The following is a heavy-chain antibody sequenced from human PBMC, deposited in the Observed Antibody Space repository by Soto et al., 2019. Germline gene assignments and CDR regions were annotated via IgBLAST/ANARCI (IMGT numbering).Heavy chain of an antibody. D-gene: IGHD1-26*01. CDR1: GFSLSTSGAG. J-gene: IGHJ4*02. V-gene: IGHV2-5*01. CDR2: ISWKDEK. Sequence: QITLKESSPTLVKPTQTLTVTCTFSGFSLSTSGAGVGWIRQSPGKAPEWLALISWKDEKRYNPGLKSRLTITKDTSKNQVVLTMTDLDPVDTATYFCAHRYGGNYYRWYFDSWSQGTLVTVSS. CDR3: AHRYGGNYYRWYFDS.